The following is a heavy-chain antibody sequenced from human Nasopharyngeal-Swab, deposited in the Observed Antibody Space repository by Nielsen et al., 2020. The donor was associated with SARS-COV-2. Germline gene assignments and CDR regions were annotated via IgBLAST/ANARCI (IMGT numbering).Heavy chain of an antibody. V-gene: IGHV4-34*01. D-gene: IGHD2-8*01. Sequence: GSLRLSCAVYGGSFSGYYWSWIRQPPGKGLEWIGEINHSGSTNYNPSLKSRVTISVDTSKNQFSLKLSSVTAADTAVYYCARGQKEATTSGYCTNGVCPDYYYYYMDVWGKGTTVTVSS. CDR1: GGSFSGYY. CDR2: INHSGST. J-gene: IGHJ6*03. CDR3: ARGQKEATTSGYCTNGVCPDYYYYYMDV.